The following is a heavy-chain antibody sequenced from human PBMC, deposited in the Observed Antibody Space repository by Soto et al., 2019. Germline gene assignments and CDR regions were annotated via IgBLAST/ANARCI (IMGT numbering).Heavy chain of an antibody. CDR2: IKSKTDGGTT. V-gene: IGHV3-15*01. CDR3: TTDHPGFVNLDSLRDWYFDL. Sequence: EVQLVESGGGLVKPGGSLRLSCAASGFTFSNAWMSWVRQAPGKGLEWVGRIKSKTDGGTTDYAAPVKGRFTISREDSKNTLYLQMNSLKTEDTAVDHCTTDHPGFVNLDSLRDWYFDLWGRGTLVTVSS. J-gene: IGHJ2*01. D-gene: IGHD5-18*01. CDR1: GFTFSNAW.